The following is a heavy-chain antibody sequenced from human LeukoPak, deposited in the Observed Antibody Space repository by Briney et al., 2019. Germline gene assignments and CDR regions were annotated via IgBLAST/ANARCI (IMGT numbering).Heavy chain of an antibody. V-gene: IGHV4-39*07. CDR2: IYYSGST. D-gene: IGHD2-15*01. CDR1: GGSISSSSYY. Sequence: SETLSLTRTVSGGSISSSSYYWGWIRQPPGNGLEWIGSIYYSGSTYYNPSLKSRVTISVDTSKNQFSLKLSSVTAADTAVYYCARVVAARKNYFDYWGQGTLVTVSS. J-gene: IGHJ4*02. CDR3: ARVVAARKNYFDY.